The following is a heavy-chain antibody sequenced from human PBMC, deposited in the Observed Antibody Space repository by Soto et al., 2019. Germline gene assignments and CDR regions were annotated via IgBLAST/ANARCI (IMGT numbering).Heavy chain of an antibody. Sequence: PSETLSLTCTVSGGSISSGDYYWSWIRQPPGKGLEWIGYIYYSGSTYYNPSLKSRVTISVDTSKNQFSLKLSSVTAADTAVYYCARGESYDSRTDPTGIYWGQGTLVTVSS. CDR2: IYYSGST. J-gene: IGHJ4*02. CDR1: GGSISSGDYY. V-gene: IGHV4-30-4*01. D-gene: IGHD3-22*01. CDR3: ARGESYDSRTDPTGIY.